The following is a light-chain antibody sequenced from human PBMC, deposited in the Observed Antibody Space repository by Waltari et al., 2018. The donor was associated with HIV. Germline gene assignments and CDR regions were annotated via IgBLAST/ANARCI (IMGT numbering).Light chain of an antibody. V-gene: IGLV2-14*01. CDR1: RSDAGGYNY. CDR3: SSYTSSSRV. J-gene: IGLJ1*01. Sequence: QSALTQPASVSGSPGQSITISCTGTRSDAGGYNYVSWYQQHPCKAPNPMIYEVSNRPSGVSMRFSGSKSGNTASLTISGLQAEDEADYYCSSYTSSSRVFGTGTKVTVL. CDR2: EVS.